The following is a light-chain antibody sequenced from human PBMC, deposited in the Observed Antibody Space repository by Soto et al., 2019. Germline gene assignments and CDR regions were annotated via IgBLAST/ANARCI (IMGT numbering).Light chain of an antibody. Sequence: EIRLKQSLGTLALSPGERANLSFRASQSVNSNLAWYQQKLGQAPRVLIFGASTRATGIPARFSGSGSGTEFSLTINSLQSEDFAVYYCQEYNTWPWTFGQGTKVDI. CDR2: GAS. V-gene: IGKV3-15*01. CDR1: QSVNSN. J-gene: IGKJ1*01. CDR3: QEYNTWPWT.